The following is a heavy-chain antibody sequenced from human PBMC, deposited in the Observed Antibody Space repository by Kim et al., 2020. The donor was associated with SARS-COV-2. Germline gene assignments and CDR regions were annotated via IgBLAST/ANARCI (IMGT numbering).Heavy chain of an antibody. V-gene: IGHV4-39*07. J-gene: IGHJ6*02. Sequence: SETLSLTCTVSGGSISSSSYYWGWIRQPPGKGLEWIGSIYYSGSTYYNPSHKSRVTISVDTSKNQFSLKLSSVTAADTAVYYCAREGGSYKYYYYYGMDVWGQGTTVTVSS. CDR1: GGSISSSSYY. CDR2: IYYSGST. D-gene: IGHD1-26*01. CDR3: AREGGSYKYYYYYGMDV.